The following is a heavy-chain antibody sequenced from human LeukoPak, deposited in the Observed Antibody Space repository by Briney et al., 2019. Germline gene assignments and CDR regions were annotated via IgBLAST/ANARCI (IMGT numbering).Heavy chain of an antibody. CDR2: INHSGGT. J-gene: IGHJ4*02. CDR1: GGSFSDYY. D-gene: IGHD4-17*01. V-gene: IGHV4-34*01. CDR3: ARRAVTTGLGY. Sequence: PSETLSLTCAVYGGSFSDYYWTWIRQPPGKGLEWIGEINHSGGTNYNPSLKSRVTISVDTSKNQFSLKLTSVTAADTAVYYCARRAVTTGLGYWGQGTLVTVSS.